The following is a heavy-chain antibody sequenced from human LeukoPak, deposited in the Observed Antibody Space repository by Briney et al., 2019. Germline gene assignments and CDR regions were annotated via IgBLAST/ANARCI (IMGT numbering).Heavy chain of an antibody. V-gene: IGHV1-18*01. J-gene: IGHJ1*01. CDR1: GYTFTSYG. D-gene: IGHD6-13*01. CDR3: ARESPPVIAAVWGYFQH. Sequence: GASVKVSCKASGYTFTSYGISWVRQAPGQGLEWMGWISAYNGNTNYAQKLQGRVTMTTDTSTSTAYMELRSLRSDDTAVYYCARESPPVIAAVWGYFQHWGQGTLVTVSS. CDR2: ISAYNGNT.